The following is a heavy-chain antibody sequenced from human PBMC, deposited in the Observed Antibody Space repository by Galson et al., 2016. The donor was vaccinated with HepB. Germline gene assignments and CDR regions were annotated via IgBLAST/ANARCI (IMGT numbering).Heavy chain of an antibody. CDR3: ERRGGSYYTGYRF. Sequence: QSGAEVKKPGESLKISCKGSGYSFTSFWIAWVRQMPGKGPEWMGIIYPRDSDTRYSPSFQGRVTIPADKSINTAYLQWSSLKASDTAMYYCERRGGSYYTGYRFWGQGTLVTVSS. D-gene: IGHD1-26*01. CDR1: GYSFTSFW. J-gene: IGHJ4*02. CDR2: IYPRDSDT. V-gene: IGHV5-51*01.